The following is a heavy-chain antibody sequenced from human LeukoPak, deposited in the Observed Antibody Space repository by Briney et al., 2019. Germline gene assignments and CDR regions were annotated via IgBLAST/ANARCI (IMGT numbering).Heavy chain of an antibody. CDR2: IKKDGNGI. CDR1: GFPFSNSW. V-gene: IGHV3-7*03. CDR3: AGGSSMEV. D-gene: IGHD1-26*01. J-gene: IGHJ6*04. Sequence: GGSLRLSCAVSGFPFSNSWAYWVRQAPGGGLEGVANIKKDGNGISYVDSEKGRFIISRDNARNSLYLQMNSLRVEDTAVYFCAGGSSMEVWGKGTAVTVSS.